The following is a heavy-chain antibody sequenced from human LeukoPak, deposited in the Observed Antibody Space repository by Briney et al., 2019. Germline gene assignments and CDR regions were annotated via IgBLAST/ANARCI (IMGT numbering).Heavy chain of an antibody. D-gene: IGHD3-3*01. CDR2: ISYDGSTK. Sequence: GRSLRLSCAASGFXFSRNGIHWVRQAPGKGLQWVAVISYDGSTKYYADSVRGRLTISRDNSKNTLYLQINSVGAEDTAVYYCSNGDHFYFEYWGQGTLVTVSS. V-gene: IGHV3-30*18. CDR3: SNGDHFYFEY. J-gene: IGHJ4*02. CDR1: GFXFSRNG.